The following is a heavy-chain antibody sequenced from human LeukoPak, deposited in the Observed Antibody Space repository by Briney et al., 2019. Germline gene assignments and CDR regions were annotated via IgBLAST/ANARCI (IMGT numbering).Heavy chain of an antibody. CDR2: INHSGST. J-gene: IGHJ4*02. Sequence: SETLSLTCAVYGGSFSGYYWSWIRQPPGKGLEWLGEINHSGSTNYNPSLKSRVTISVDTSKNQFSLKLSSVTAADTAVYYCARDSTVVGGFDYWGQGTLVTVSS. V-gene: IGHV4-34*01. CDR3: ARDSTVVGGFDY. CDR1: GGSFSGYY. D-gene: IGHD4-23*01.